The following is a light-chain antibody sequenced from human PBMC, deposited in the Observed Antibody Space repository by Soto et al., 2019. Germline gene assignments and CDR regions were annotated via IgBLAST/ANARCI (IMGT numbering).Light chain of an antibody. CDR3: VAWDDNLKGPA. Sequence: QSVLTQPPSASGTPGQRVTISCSGSSSNIGTNTVNWYQQLPGAAPKLLMYSSNERPSGVPDRFSGSKSGTSASLAISGLQSEDEADYYCVAWDDNLKGPAFGRGTQLTVL. CDR1: SSNIGTNT. V-gene: IGLV1-44*01. CDR2: SSN. J-gene: IGLJ2*01.